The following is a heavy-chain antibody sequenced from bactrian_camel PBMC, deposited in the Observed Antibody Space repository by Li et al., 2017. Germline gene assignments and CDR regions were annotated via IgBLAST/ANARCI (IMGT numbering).Heavy chain of an antibody. V-gene: IGHV3S33*01. Sequence: QVQLVESGGGLVQPGGSLRLSCAASGFTFNNYGMSWVRQAPGKAMQWVANIDGRGRTNYLESVKGRFTASRDNARNTMYLQMNSLKIEDAGMYYCATAYDGQSASNRGPGTQVTVS. CDR2: IDGRGRT. J-gene: IGHJ4*01. CDR3: ATAYDGQSASN. CDR1: GFTFNNYG. D-gene: IGHD3*01.